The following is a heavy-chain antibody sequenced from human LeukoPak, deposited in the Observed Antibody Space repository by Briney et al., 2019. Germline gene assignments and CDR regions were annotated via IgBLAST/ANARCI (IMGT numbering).Heavy chain of an antibody. V-gene: IGHV3-33*01. CDR2: IWYDGVNK. D-gene: IGHD5-12*01. CDR1: GFSFSNYG. CDR3: AREGIVATLDY. J-gene: IGHJ4*02. Sequence: GGSLRLSCAASGFSFSNYGMHWVRRAPGKGLEWVAVIWYDGVNKYYADSVKGRFTISRDMPKNTLYLQMNSLRAEDTAVYYCAREGIVATLDYWGQGTLVTVSS.